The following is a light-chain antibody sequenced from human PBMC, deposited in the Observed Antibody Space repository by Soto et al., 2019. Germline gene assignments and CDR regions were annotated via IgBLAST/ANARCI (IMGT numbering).Light chain of an antibody. Sequence: QSALTQPASVSGSSGQSITISCTGTSSDVGGYNYVSWYQLHPGKAPKLMVYEVSYRPSGVSSRFSGSKSANTASLTISGLQAEDEADYYCSPYASSTAYVFGTGTKVTVL. CDR1: SSDVGGYNY. CDR3: SPYASSTAYV. CDR2: EVS. V-gene: IGLV2-14*01. J-gene: IGLJ1*01.